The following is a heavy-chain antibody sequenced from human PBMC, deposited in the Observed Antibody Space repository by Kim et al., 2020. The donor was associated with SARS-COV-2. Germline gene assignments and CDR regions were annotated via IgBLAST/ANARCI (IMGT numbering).Heavy chain of an antibody. CDR2: IYSGGST. CDR1: GFTVSSNY. J-gene: IGHJ6*01. CDR3: ARDGRGQWLVVGYGMDV. D-gene: IGHD6-19*01. Sequence: GGSLRLSCAASGFTVSSNYMSWVRQAPGKGLEWVSVIYSGGSTYYADSVKGRFTISRDNSKNTLYLQMNSLRAEDTAVYYCARDGRGQWLVVGYGMDVWGQGTTVTVSS. V-gene: IGHV3-53*01.